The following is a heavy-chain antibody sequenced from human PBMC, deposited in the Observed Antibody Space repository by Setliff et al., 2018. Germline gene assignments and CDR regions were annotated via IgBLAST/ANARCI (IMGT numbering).Heavy chain of an antibody. Sequence: GGSLRLSCAASGFTFSSYTINWVRQAPGKGLEWVSSFSGSNEYIKYADSVKGRFTISRDSAENAVYLQMNNLSAEDTAVYYCAGSRAWIPIFDSWGQGILVTVSS. J-gene: IGHJ4*02. V-gene: IGHV3-21*01. D-gene: IGHD5-12*01. CDR2: FSGSNEYI. CDR3: AGSRAWIPIFDS. CDR1: GFTFSSYT.